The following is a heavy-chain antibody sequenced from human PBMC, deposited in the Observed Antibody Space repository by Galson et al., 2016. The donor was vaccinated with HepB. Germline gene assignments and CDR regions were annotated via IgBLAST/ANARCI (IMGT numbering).Heavy chain of an antibody. CDR3: ARVIGGTLDALDT. CDR2: ISYDGGSN. CDR1: GFNFSRIA. V-gene: IGHV3-30*04. J-gene: IGHJ3*02. D-gene: IGHD2-21*01. Sequence: SLRLSCAASGFNFSRIAMHWVRQAPGKGPKWVAFISYDGGSNYYADSVKGRFTISRDNSKNTLYLQMNSLRAEDSAVYYCARVIGGTLDALDTWGQGTMVTVSS.